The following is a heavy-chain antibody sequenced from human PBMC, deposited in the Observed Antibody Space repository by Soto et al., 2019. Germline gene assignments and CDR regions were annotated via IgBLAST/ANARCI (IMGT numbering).Heavy chain of an antibody. D-gene: IGHD2-15*01. CDR3: ASGGGGAYSAFDP. CDR2: INPNSGDT. CDR1: GYTFTDYY. J-gene: IGHJ5*02. Sequence: QVQLVQSGAEVKKPGASVKVSCKASGYTFTDYYMHWVRQAPGQGLEWMAWINPNSGDTNYAQKFQGRVTMTRDTSISTAYMELSSLTSDDTAVYYGASGGGGAYSAFDPWGQGTLVTVSS. V-gene: IGHV1-2*02.